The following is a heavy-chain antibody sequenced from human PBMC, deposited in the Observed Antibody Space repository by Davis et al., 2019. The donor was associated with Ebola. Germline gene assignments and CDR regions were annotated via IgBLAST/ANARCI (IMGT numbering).Heavy chain of an antibody. J-gene: IGHJ4*02. CDR1: GFTFNIYA. Sequence: PGGSLRLSCAASGFTFNIYAMSWVRQAPGKGLEWVSAISGGGAGTYYADSVKGRFTISRDNSKNTLYLQMNSLRAEDTAVYYCAKVYDYVWGSYRYFDYWGQGTLVTVSS. D-gene: IGHD3-16*02. CDR3: AKVYDYVWGSYRYFDY. CDR2: ISGGGAGT. V-gene: IGHV3-23*01.